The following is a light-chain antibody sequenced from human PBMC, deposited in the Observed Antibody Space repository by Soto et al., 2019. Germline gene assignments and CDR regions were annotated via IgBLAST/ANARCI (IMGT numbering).Light chain of an antibody. Sequence: DVQMTQSPSSLSASVGDRVTITCRASQDIKTWLVWYQQKPEQAPKSQIYAASGLQAGVPSRFSGSVSATDVTLTISSLPPADSAIYYSRQYYSYSLTFGGGT. CDR1: QDIKTW. V-gene: IGKV1D-16*01. CDR2: AAS. CDR3: RQYYSYSLT. J-gene: IGKJ4*01.